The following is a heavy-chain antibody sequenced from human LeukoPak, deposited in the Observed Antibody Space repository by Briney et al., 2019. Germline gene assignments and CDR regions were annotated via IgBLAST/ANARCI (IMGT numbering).Heavy chain of an antibody. D-gene: IGHD2-21*01. J-gene: IGHJ4*02. Sequence: QPGGSLRLSCAASGFTFSSYWMHWVRQAPGKGVVWVSRINSDGSSTSYADSVKGRFTISRDNAKNTLYLQMNSLRAEDTAVYYCVNSPVRYYFDYWGQGTLVTVSS. CDR1: GFTFSSYW. CDR3: VNSPVRYYFDY. CDR2: INSDGSST. V-gene: IGHV3-74*01.